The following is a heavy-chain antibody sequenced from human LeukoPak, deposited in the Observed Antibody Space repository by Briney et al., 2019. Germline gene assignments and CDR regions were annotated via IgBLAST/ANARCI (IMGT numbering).Heavy chain of an antibody. CDR1: GFTFSSYS. CDR2: ISSSSSTI. Sequence: GGSLRLSCAAAGFTFSSYSMNWVRQAPGKGLEWVSYISSSSSTIYYADSVKGRFTISRDNAKNSLYLQMNSLRAEDTAVYYCARDVDYWGQGTLVTVSS. V-gene: IGHV3-48*04. CDR3: ARDVDY. J-gene: IGHJ4*02.